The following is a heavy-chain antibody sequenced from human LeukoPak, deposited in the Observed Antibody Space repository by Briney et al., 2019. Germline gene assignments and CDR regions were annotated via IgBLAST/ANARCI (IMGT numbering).Heavy chain of an antibody. CDR3: ARGQGIVVVPAANWFDP. D-gene: IGHD2-2*01. CDR1: GGSFSGYY. Sequence: PSETLSLTCAVYGGSFSGYYWSWIRQPPGKGLEWIGEINHSGSTNYNPSLKSRVTILVDTSKNQFSLKLSSVTAADTAVYYCARGQGIVVVPAANWFDPWGQGTLVTVSS. J-gene: IGHJ5*02. CDR2: INHSGST. V-gene: IGHV4-34*01.